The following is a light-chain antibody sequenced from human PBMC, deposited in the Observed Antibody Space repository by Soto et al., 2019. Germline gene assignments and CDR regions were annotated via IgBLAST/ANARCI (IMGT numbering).Light chain of an antibody. J-gene: IGKJ4*01. Sequence: EIVMTQSPATLSVSPGERATLXCRXSQSVSSSYLAWYQQKPGQAPRLLIYGASSRATGIPDRFSGSGSGTDFTLTISRLEPEDFAVYYCQQYGSSPLTFGGGTKVDIK. V-gene: IGKV3-20*01. CDR1: QSVSSSY. CDR2: GAS. CDR3: QQYGSSPLT.